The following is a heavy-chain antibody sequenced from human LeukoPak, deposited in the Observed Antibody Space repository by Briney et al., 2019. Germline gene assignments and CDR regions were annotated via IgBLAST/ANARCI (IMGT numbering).Heavy chain of an antibody. J-gene: IGHJ4*02. D-gene: IGHD3-9*01. CDR3: ARDTFRGYDILTGPDY. V-gene: IGHV3-21*01. CDR2: ISSSSSYI. Sequence: AGSMRLSSPASAFTFSSYSMNWVRQAPGKGLGWVSSISSSSSYIYYADSVKGRFTISRDNAKNSLYLQMNSPRAEDTAVYYCARDTFRGYDILTGPDYWGQGTLVTVSS. CDR1: AFTFSSYS.